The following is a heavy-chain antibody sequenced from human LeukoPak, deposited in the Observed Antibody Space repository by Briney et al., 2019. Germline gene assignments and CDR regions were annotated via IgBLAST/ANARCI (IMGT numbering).Heavy chain of an antibody. CDR1: GFTFDDYG. V-gene: IGHV3-20*04. CDR2: INWNGGST. D-gene: IGHD5-12*01. J-gene: IGHJ4*02. CDR3: ATSGYSGYGIDY. Sequence: GGSLRLSCAASGFTFDDYGMSWVRQAPGKGLEWVSGINWNGGSTGYADSVKGRFTISRDNAKNSLYLEMNSLRVEDTAVYYCATSGYSGYGIDYWGQGTLVAVSS.